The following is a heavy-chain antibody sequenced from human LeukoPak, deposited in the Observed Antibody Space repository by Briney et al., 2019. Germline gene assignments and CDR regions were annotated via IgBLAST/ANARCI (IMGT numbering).Heavy chain of an antibody. J-gene: IGHJ4*02. Sequence: ASVKVSCKVSGYTLTELSMHWVRQARGKGLEWMGSFDPEDGETIYAQKFQGRVTMTEDTSTDTAYMELSSLRSEDTAVYYCATLPLVHYYDSSGYYGGYWGQGTLVTVSS. CDR2: FDPEDGET. CDR3: ATLPLVHYYDSSGYYGGY. D-gene: IGHD3-22*01. CDR1: GYTLTELS. V-gene: IGHV1-24*01.